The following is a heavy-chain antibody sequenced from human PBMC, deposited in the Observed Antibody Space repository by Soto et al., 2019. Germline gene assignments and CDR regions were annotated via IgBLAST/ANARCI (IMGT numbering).Heavy chain of an antibody. CDR2: IKQDGSEK. Sequence: PGGSLRLSCAASGFTFSNYWMNWVRQAPGKGLEWVANIKQDGSEKYYVDSVKGRFTISRDNAENSLYLQMNSLRAEDTAVYYCARDYDFGSGYYRGSTDFWGQGTLVTVSS. CDR1: GFTFSNYW. D-gene: IGHD3-3*01. CDR3: ARDYDFGSGYYRGSTDF. J-gene: IGHJ4*02. V-gene: IGHV3-7*05.